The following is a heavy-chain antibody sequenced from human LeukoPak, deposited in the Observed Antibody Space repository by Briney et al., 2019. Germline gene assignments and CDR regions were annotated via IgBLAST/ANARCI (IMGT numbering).Heavy chain of an antibody. Sequence: GGSLRLSCAASGFTFSSYGMHWVRQAPGKGLEWVAVIWYDGSNKYYADPVKGRFTISRDNSKNTLYLQMNSLRAEDTAVYYCARDSYYYDSSGYYFWGQGTLVTVSS. CDR2: IWYDGSNK. V-gene: IGHV3-33*01. D-gene: IGHD3-22*01. CDR1: GFTFSSYG. CDR3: ARDSYYYDSSGYYF. J-gene: IGHJ4*02.